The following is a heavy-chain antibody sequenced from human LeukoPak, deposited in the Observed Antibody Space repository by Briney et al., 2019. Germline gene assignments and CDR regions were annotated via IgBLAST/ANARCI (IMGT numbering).Heavy chain of an antibody. D-gene: IGHD3-22*01. Sequence: SETLSLTCAVYGGSFSGYYWSWIRQPPGKGLDWSGEINHSGSTNYNPSLKSRVTISVDTSKNQFSLKLSSVTAADTAVYYCARGSPYYYDSSGYYYWGQGTLVTVSS. CDR1: GGSFSGYY. V-gene: IGHV4-34*01. CDR3: ARGSPYYYDSSGYYY. CDR2: INHSGST. J-gene: IGHJ4*02.